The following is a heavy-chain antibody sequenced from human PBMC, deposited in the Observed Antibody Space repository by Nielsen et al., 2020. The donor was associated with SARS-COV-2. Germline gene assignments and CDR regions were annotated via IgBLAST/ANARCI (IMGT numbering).Heavy chain of an antibody. CDR3: ARGVLGVYAGFDP. D-gene: IGHD2-8*02. CDR2: ISYDGSIK. V-gene: IGHV3-30*03. J-gene: IGHJ5*02. Sequence: GESLKISCAASGFTFTNFGMHWVRQSPTKGLEWVAMISYDGSIKKYRDSVKGRFSISRDNAKNSLYLQMNSLRAEDTAVYYCARGVLGVYAGFDPWGQGTLVTVSS. CDR1: GFTFTNFG.